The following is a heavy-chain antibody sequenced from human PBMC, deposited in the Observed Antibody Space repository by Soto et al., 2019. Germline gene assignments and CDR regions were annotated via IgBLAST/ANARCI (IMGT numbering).Heavy chain of an antibody. CDR1: GFTFGGYW. V-gene: IGHV3-74*01. Sequence: GGSLRLSCGASGFTFGGYWVHWVRQAPGKGLVWVSRINSDGSSTSYADSVKGRFTISRDNAKNTLYLQMNSLRAEDTAVYYCAADMVRGVIPTSDYYYMDVWGKGTTVTVSS. J-gene: IGHJ6*03. CDR2: INSDGSST. CDR3: AADMVRGVIPTSDYYYMDV. D-gene: IGHD3-10*01.